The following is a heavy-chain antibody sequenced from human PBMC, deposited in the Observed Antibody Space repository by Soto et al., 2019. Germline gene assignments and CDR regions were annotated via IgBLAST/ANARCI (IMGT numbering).Heavy chain of an antibody. V-gene: IGHV1-8*01. Sequence: ASVKVSCKASGYTFTSYDINWVRQATGQGFEWMGWMNPNSGNTGYAQKFQGRVTMTRNTSISTAYMEMSSLRSEDTAVYYCSRGALPRYCTNGVCYPRKFDPWGQGTLVTVSS. CDR2: MNPNSGNT. D-gene: IGHD2-8*01. CDR1: GYTFTSYD. J-gene: IGHJ5*02. CDR3: SRGALPRYCTNGVCYPRKFDP.